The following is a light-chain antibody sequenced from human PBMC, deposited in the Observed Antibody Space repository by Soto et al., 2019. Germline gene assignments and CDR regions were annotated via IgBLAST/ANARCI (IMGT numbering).Light chain of an antibody. CDR2: GVT. J-gene: IGLJ1*01. CDR3: SSYAGSNNYV. Sequence: QSVLTQPPSASGSPGQSVTISCTGTSSDVGGYNYVSWYQQHPGKAPKLMIYGVTKRPSGVPDRFSGSKSGNTAPLTVSGLQAEDEADYYCSSYAGSNNYVFGTGTKVTVL. CDR1: SSDVGGYNY. V-gene: IGLV2-8*01.